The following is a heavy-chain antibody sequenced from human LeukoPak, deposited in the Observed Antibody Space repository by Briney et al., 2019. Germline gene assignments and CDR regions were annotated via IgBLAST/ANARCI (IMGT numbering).Heavy chain of an antibody. CDR3: ARAFLGYSYGPDY. J-gene: IGHJ4*02. CDR2: INPNSGGT. D-gene: IGHD5-18*01. V-gene: IGHV1-2*02. CDR1: GYTFTGYY. Sequence: ASVKVSCKASGYTFTGYYMHWVRQAPGQGLEWMGWINPNSGGTNYAQKFQGRVTMTRDTSISTAYMELSRLRSDDTAVYYCARAFLGYSYGPDYWGQGTLVTVSS.